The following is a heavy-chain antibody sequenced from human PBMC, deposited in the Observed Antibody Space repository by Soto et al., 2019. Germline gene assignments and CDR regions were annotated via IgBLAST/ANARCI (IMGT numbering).Heavy chain of an antibody. CDR2: IYYSGST. Sequence: SETLSLTCTVSGGSISSSSYYWGWIRQPPGKGLEWIGYIYYSGSTYYNPSLKSRVTISVDTSKNQFSLKLSSVTAADTAVYYCARDRVWIVNYYYYGMDVWGQGTTVTVSS. V-gene: IGHV4-30-4*08. D-gene: IGHD5-12*01. CDR3: ARDRVWIVNYYYYGMDV. CDR1: GGSISSSSYY. J-gene: IGHJ6*02.